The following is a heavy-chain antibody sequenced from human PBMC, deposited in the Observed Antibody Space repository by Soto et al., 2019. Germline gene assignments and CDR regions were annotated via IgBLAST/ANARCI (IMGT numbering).Heavy chain of an antibody. D-gene: IGHD2-21*01. CDR2: IIPNFGTA. CDR1: GGTFSSYA. CDR3: ERIAHSIYYYGMDA. Sequence: SVKVSCKASGGTFSSYAISWVRQAPGQGLEGMGGIIPNFGTANYAQKFQGRVPIPADEFTSPPNLERGSWSFGDRAWIYLERIAHSIYYYGMDAWGQGTTVTVSS. J-gene: IGHJ6*02. V-gene: IGHV1-69*13.